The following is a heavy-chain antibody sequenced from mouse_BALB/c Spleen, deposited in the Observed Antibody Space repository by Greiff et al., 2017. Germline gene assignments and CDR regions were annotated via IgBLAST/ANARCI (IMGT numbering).Heavy chain of an antibody. J-gene: IGHJ3*01. CDR3: SRGGNYPLAY. CDR1: GFTFSSYD. V-gene: IGHV5-9-4*01. D-gene: IGHD2-1*01. Sequence: EVKLVESGGGLVKPGGSLTLSCAASGFTFSSYDMSWVRQSPEKRLEWVAEISSGGSYTYYPDTVTGRFTISRDNAKNTLYLEMRSLRSEDTAMYSSSRGGNYPLAYWGQGTLVTVSA. CDR2: ISSGGSYT.